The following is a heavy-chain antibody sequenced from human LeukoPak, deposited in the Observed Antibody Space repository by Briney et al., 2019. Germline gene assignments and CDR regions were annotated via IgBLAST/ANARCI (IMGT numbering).Heavy chain of an antibody. J-gene: IGHJ4*02. CDR1: GFIYSDYY. V-gene: IGHV3-11*01. D-gene: IGHD6-13*01. CDR3: ARGDGSWYGPDY. CDR2: NSSSGSTI. Sequence: PGGSVRLSCAACGFIYSDYYMSWIRQAPGRGREGVSYNSSSGSTIYYADSVKGRFTIDRDNAKNSLYLQMNSLRAEDTDVYYCARGDGSWYGPDYWGQGTLVTVSS.